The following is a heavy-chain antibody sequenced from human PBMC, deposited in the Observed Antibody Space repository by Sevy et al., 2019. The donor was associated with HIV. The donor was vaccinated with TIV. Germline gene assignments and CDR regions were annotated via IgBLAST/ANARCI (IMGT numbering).Heavy chain of an antibody. V-gene: IGHV3-9*01. Sequence: GGYLRLSCAASGFAFDDYAMHWVRQAPGKGLEWVSGISWNSNSVAYADSVKGRFTISRDNAKNSLYLQMNSLRPADTTLYYCAKADGDSSGYYGLGGSWGQGTLVTVSS. J-gene: IGHJ4*02. CDR2: ISWNSNSV. CDR3: AKADGDSSGYYGLGGS. CDR1: GFAFDDYA. D-gene: IGHD3-22*01.